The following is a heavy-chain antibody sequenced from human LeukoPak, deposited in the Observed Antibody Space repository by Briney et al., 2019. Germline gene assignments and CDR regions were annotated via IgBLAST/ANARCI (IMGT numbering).Heavy chain of an antibody. D-gene: IGHD2-2*01. CDR2: IIPIFGTA. J-gene: IGHJ4*02. Sequence: EASVKVSCKASGGTFSSYAISWVRQAPGQGLEWMGGIIPIFGTANYAQEFQGRVTITADESTSTAYMELSSLRSEDTAVYYCARGSTSDWPLDHWGQETLVTISS. CDR1: GGTFSSYA. V-gene: IGHV1-69*13. CDR3: ARGSTSDWPLDH.